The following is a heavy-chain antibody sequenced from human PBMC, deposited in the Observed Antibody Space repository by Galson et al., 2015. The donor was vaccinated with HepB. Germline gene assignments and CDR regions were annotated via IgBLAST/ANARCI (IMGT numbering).Heavy chain of an antibody. D-gene: IGHD6-13*01. CDR3: ARASVSPVGAAGEDY. J-gene: IGHJ4*02. CDR1: GGTFSSYA. CDR2: IIPIFGIA. Sequence: SCKASGGTFSSYAISWVRQAPGQGLEWMGGIIPIFGIANYAQKFQGRVTITRDTSASTAYMELSSLRSEDTAVYYCARASVSPVGAAGEDYWGQGTLVTVSS. V-gene: IGHV1-69*17.